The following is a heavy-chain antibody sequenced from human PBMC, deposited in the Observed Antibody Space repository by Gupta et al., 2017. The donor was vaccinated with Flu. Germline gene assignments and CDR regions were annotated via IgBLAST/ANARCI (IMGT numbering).Heavy chain of an antibody. CDR2: INHSGST. Sequence: QVQLQQWGAGLLKPSETLSLTCAVYGGSFSGYYWSWIRQPPGKGLEWIGEINHSGSTNYNPSLKSRVTISVDTSKNQFSLKLSSVTAADTAVYYCAREVVVPAAIFRTGYYYGMDVWGQGTTVTVSS. D-gene: IGHD2-2*01. CDR3: AREVVVPAAIFRTGYYYGMDV. J-gene: IGHJ6*02. V-gene: IGHV4-34*01. CDR1: GGSFSGYY.